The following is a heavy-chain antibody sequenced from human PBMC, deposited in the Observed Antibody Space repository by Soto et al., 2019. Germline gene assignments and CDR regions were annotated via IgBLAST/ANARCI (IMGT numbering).Heavy chain of an antibody. J-gene: IGHJ6*02. V-gene: IGHV1-18*01. CDR2: ISGYNGDA. CDR1: GYTFTRYG. CDR3: AKNGQPPYYYGGMDV. Sequence: ASVKVSCKASGYTFTRYGISWVRQAPGQGLEWMGWISGYNGDANYAQSFQGRVSMTIDTSTTTAYMELRTLTPDDTAVYYCAKNGQPPYYYGGMDVWGQGTTVTVSS. D-gene: IGHD3-16*01.